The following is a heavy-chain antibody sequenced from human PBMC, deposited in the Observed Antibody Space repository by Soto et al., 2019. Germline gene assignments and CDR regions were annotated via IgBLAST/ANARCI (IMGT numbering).Heavy chain of an antibody. J-gene: IGHJ6*02. V-gene: IGHV3-21*01. CDR2: IGTTSSYI. CDR1: GFTFGTYT. CDR3: ARVMCGDCSSYYYYSMDV. D-gene: IGHD2-21*02. Sequence: GGSLRLSCAASGFTFGTYTMNWVRQVPGKGLEWVSSIGTTSSYIYYADSVRGRFTISRDNAGGSVYLQMSSLRAEDTAVYYCARVMCGDCSSYYYYSMDVWGQGTTVTVSS.